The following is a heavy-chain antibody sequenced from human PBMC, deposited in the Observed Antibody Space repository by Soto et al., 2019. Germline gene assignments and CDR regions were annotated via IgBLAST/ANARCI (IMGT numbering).Heavy chain of an antibody. J-gene: IGHJ3*02. CDR1: GGSFSGYY. D-gene: IGHD2-15*01. CDR2: INHSGST. Sequence: SETLSLTCAVYGGSFSGYYWSWIRQPPGKGLEWIGEINHSGSTNYNPSLKSRVTISVDTSKNQFSLNLSSVTAADTAVYYCARGRIVVVVAATPIDAFDIWGQGTMVTVSS. CDR3: ARGRIVVVVAATPIDAFDI. V-gene: IGHV4-34*01.